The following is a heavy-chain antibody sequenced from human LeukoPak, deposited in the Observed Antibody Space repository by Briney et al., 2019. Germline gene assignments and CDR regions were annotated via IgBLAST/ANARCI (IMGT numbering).Heavy chain of an antibody. CDR2: ISSSGSTI. D-gene: IGHD3-3*02. Sequence: PGGSLRLSCAASGFTFSSYEMNWVRQAPGKGLEWVSYISSSGSTIYYADSVKGRFTISRDNSKNTLYLQMNSLRAEDTAVYFCATIRVDYWYFDLWGRGTLVTVSS. CDR3: ATIRVDYWYFDL. J-gene: IGHJ2*01. V-gene: IGHV3-48*03. CDR1: GFTFSSYE.